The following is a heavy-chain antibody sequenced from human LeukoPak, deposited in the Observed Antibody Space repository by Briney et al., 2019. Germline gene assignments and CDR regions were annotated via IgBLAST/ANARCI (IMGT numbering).Heavy chain of an antibody. CDR3: ARILLWFGESLYYFDY. J-gene: IGHJ4*02. Sequence: ASVKVSCKASGYTFTSYYMHWVRRAPGQGLEWMGIINPSGGSTSYAQKFQGRVTMARDTSKNQFSLKLSSVTAADTAVYYCARILLWFGESLYYFDYWGQGTLVTVSS. CDR2: INPSGGST. V-gene: IGHV1-46*01. CDR1: GYTFTSYY. D-gene: IGHD3-10*01.